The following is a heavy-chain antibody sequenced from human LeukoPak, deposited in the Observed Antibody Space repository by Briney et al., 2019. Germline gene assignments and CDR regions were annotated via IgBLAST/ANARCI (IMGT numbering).Heavy chain of an antibody. CDR3: ARMPGANDAFDI. Sequence: GGSLRLSCAAPGFTPNNHGMKWGRPAPGGGAEGVSGIGPSGDKTYYADSVKGRFTISRENAKNSLYLQMNSLRAGDTAVYYCARMPGANDAFDIWGQGTMVTVSS. CDR1: GFTPNNHG. D-gene: IGHD2-2*01. CDR2: IGPSGDKT. V-gene: IGHV3-23*01. J-gene: IGHJ3*02.